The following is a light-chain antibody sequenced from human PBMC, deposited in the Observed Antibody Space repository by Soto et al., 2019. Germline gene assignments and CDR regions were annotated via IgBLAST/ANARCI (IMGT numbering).Light chain of an antibody. CDR3: QQFNSYPIT. V-gene: IGKV1-13*02. J-gene: IGKJ5*01. Sequence: AIQLTQSPSSLSASVGDRVTITCRASQDIRGALAWYQQKPGKAPKILLYDVSTLESVVPSRFSGSGSGKDFTLTISSLQPVDFATYYCQQFNSYPITFGQGTRLEIK. CDR2: DVS. CDR1: QDIRGA.